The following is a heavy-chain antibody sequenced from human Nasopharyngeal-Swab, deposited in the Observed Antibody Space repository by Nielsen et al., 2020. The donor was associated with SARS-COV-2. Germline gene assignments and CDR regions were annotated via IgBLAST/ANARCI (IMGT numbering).Heavy chain of an antibody. Sequence: SETLSLTCTVSGGSISSSSYYWGWIRQPPGKGLEWIGEINHSGSTNYNPSLKSRVTISVDTSKNQFSLKLSSVTAADTAVYYCARGKVVPAARHYYYYYGMDVWGQGTTVTVSS. J-gene: IGHJ6*02. V-gene: IGHV4-39*07. CDR3: ARGKVVPAARHYYYYYGMDV. D-gene: IGHD2-2*01. CDR1: GGSISSSSYY. CDR2: INHSGST.